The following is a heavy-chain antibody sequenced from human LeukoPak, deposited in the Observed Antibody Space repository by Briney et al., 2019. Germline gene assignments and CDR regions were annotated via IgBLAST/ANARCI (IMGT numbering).Heavy chain of an antibody. V-gene: IGHV3-33*01. D-gene: IGHD3-10*01. CDR1: GFTFSSYG. CDR2: IWYDGSNK. CDR3: ARENTLLWFGEIDY. Sequence: GGSLRLSCAASGFTFSSYGMHWVRQAPGKGLEWVAVIWYDGSNKYYADSVKGRLTISRDNSKNTLYLQMNSLRAEDTAVYYCARENTLLWFGEIDYWGQGTLVTVSS. J-gene: IGHJ4*02.